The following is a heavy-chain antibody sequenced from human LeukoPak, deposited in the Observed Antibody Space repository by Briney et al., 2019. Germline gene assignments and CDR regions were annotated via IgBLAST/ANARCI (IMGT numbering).Heavy chain of an antibody. Sequence: QPGGSLRLSCAASGFTFSSYWMHWVRQGPGKGLVWVSRIYSDGSRTTYADSVKGRFTISGDNAKNTLYLQMNSLRAEDTAVYYCARSGRGGAFDIWGHGTMVTVSS. D-gene: IGHD1-26*01. J-gene: IGHJ3*02. CDR1: GFTFSSYW. CDR2: IYSDGSRT. CDR3: ARSGRGGAFDI. V-gene: IGHV3-74*01.